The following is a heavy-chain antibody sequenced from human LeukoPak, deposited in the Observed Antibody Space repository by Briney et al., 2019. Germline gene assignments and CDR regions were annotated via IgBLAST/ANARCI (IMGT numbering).Heavy chain of an antibody. CDR1: SGSISNYY. V-gene: IGHV4-59*01. CDR2: MYYSGST. D-gene: IGHD6-19*01. CDR3: ATSYSSGWHNWFDP. J-gene: IGHJ5*02. Sequence: SETLSLTCTVSSGSISNYYWNWIRQPPGKGLEWSGYMYYSGSTNYNPSLKRGVTISVDKSKKQFSLKLSSVTAADTAVYYCATSYSSGWHNWFDPWGQGTLVTVSS.